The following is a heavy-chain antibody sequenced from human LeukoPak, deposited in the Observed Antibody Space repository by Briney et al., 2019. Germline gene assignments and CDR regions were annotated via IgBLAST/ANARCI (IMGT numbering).Heavy chain of an antibody. Sequence: GGSLRLSCAASGFTFSSYAMSWVRQAPGKGLEWVSAISGSGGSTYYADSVKGRFTISRDNSKNTLYLQMNSLRAEDTAVYYCANNNRDYYYGMDLWGKGTTVTVSS. V-gene: IGHV3-23*01. CDR3: ANNNRDYYYGMDL. CDR1: GFTFSSYA. CDR2: ISGSGGST. D-gene: IGHD1/OR15-1a*01. J-gene: IGHJ6*04.